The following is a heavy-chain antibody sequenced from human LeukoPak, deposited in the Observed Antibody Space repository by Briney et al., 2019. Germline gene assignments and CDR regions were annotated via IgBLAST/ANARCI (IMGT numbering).Heavy chain of an antibody. CDR3: ARDWLEEYGSGSYYFDY. J-gene: IGHJ4*02. D-gene: IGHD3-10*01. CDR1: GFTFSSYA. Sequence: GGSLRLSCAASGFTFSSYAMHWVRQAPGKGLEYVSAISSNGGSTYYANSVKGRFTISRDNSKNTLYLQMGSLRAEDMAVYYCARDWLEEYGSGSYYFDYWGQGTLVTVSS. CDR2: ISSNGGST. V-gene: IGHV3-64*01.